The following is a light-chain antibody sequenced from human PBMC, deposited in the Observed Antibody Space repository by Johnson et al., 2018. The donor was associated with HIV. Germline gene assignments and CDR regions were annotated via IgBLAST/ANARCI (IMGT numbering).Light chain of an antibody. Sequence: QSVLTQPPSVSAAPGQKVTISCSGSSSNIGKNHVSWYQQFPGTAPKLLIYENDKRPSGIPDRFSGSKSGTSATLGITGLQTGDEADYYCGTWDTSLSAGVFGTGTRVTVL. CDR2: END. V-gene: IGLV1-51*02. J-gene: IGLJ1*01. CDR3: GTWDTSLSAGV. CDR1: SSNIGKNH.